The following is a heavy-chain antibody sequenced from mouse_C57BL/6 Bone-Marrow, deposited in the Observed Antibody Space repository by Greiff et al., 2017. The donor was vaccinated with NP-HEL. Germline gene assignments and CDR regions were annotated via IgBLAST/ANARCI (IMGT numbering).Heavy chain of an antibody. CDR1: RYTFTSYW. V-gene: IGHV1-64*01. CDR2: IHPNSGST. D-gene: IGHD1-1*01. Sequence: QVQLQQPGAELVKPGATVKLSCKASRYTFTSYWMHWVKQRPGQGLEWIGMIHPNSGSTNYNEKFKSKATLTVDKSSSTAYMQLSSLTSEDSAVYYCARSRYYGRHWYFDVWGTGTTVTVSS. CDR3: ARSRYYGRHWYFDV. J-gene: IGHJ1*03.